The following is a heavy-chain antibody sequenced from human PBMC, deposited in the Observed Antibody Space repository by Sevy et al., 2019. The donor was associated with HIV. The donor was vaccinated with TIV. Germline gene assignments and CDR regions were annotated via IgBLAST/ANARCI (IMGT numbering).Heavy chain of an antibody. CDR2: ISGLSNYI. D-gene: IGHD6-19*01. Sequence: GGSLRLSCVASGFTFSNYNINWVRQPPGKGLEWVSYISGLSNYIYYADSLGGRFTISRDNAKSSVYLQMNSLRTEDTALYYCARVATSGWDYFDSWGQGTLVTVSS. CDR1: GFTFSNYN. J-gene: IGHJ4*02. V-gene: IGHV3-21*06. CDR3: ARVATSGWDYFDS.